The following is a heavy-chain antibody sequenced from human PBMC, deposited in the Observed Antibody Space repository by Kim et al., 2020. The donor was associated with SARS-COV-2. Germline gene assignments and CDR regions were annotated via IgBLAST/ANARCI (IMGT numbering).Heavy chain of an antibody. Sequence: SETLSLTCAVSGCSITSINRWNWVRQPPGKGLEWIGEIFHNGDTNYNPSLKSRATMSVDKSNNAFSLRLDSVTAADTAVYFCARAFSVAVAGTYYYVMDVWGPGTTVTVSS. J-gene: IGHJ6*02. V-gene: IGHV4-4*02. D-gene: IGHD6-19*01. CDR1: GCSITSINR. CDR3: ARAFSVAVAGTYYYVMDV. CDR2: IFHNGDT.